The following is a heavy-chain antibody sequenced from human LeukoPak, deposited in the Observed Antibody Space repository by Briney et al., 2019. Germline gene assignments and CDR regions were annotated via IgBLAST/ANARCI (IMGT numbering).Heavy chain of an antibody. CDR2: INSDGSST. J-gene: IGHJ4*02. V-gene: IGHV3-74*01. CDR3: AGNIAAAGPSY. Sequence: PGGSLRLSCAASGFTFSSYWMHWVRQAPGKGLVWVSRINSDGSSTSYADSVKGRFTVSRDNSKNTVYLQMNSLKTEDTAFYYCAGNIAAAGPSYWGQGTLVAVSS. CDR1: GFTFSSYW. D-gene: IGHD6-13*01.